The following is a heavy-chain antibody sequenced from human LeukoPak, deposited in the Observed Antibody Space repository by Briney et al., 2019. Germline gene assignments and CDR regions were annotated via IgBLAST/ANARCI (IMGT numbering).Heavy chain of an antibody. J-gene: IGHJ6*03. CDR3: AKGYCTNGVCYAEGHYMNV. CDR1: GFTFSSYA. V-gene: IGHV3-23*01. CDR2: ISGSGGST. D-gene: IGHD2-8*01. Sequence: GGSLRLSCAASGFTFSSYAMSWVRQAPGKGLEWVSAISGSGGSTYYADSVKGRFTISRDNSKNTLYLQMNSLRAEDTAVYYCAKGYCTNGVCYAEGHYMNVSGNGTTVTVSS.